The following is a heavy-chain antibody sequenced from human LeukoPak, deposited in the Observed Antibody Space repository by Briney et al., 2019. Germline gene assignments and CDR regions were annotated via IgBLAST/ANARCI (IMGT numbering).Heavy chain of an antibody. D-gene: IGHD3-16*02. CDR1: GGSFSGYY. J-gene: IGHJ4*02. Sequence: SETLSLTCAVYGGSFSGYYWSWIRQPPGKGLEWIGEINHSGSTNYNPSLKSRVTISVDTSKNQFSLKLSSVTAADTAVYYCARSGYVWGSYRHPKWFDCWGQGTLVTVSS. CDR3: ARSGYVWGSYRHPKWFDC. CDR2: INHSGST. V-gene: IGHV4-34*01.